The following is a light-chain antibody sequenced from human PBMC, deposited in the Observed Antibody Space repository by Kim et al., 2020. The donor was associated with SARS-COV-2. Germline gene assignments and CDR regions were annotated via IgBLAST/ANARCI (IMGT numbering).Light chain of an antibody. Sequence: EVVLTQSPATLSLSPGDSATLSCRASQTLDNYVAWYQQLPGQAPRLLIYDTSRRAMGIPDRFSGRGSGTDFTLTIRSLESEDFAIYYCKKENGRPNILGPGTKVNI. CDR1: QTLDNY. J-gene: IGKJ3*01. CDR2: DTS. CDR3: KKENGRPNI. V-gene: IGKV3-11*01.